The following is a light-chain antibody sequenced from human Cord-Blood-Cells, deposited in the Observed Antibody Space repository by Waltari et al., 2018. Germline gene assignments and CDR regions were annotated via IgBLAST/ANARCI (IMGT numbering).Light chain of an antibody. J-gene: IGLJ2*01. CDR3: YSPADNNLRV. CDR2: KDS. Sequence: SYELTQPSSVSVSPGQTARITRSGDVLAKKYARWFQQKPGQAPALVIYKDSARHSGIPELFAGSSSGTAVTLTISGAQVEDEADYYCYSPADNNLRVFGGGTTLTVL. V-gene: IGLV3-27*01. CDR1: VLAKKY.